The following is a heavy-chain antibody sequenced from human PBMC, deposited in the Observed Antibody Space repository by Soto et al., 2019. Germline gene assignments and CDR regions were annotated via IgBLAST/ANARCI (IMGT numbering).Heavy chain of an antibody. CDR1: GFTFNNYA. Sequence: EVQLLESGGGVVQPGGSLRLSCAASGFTFNNYALNWVRQAPGKGLEWVSSISGTGGSTFYAGSAKGRFTISRDNSKNTLFLQMTSLRAEDTAVYYYGKGNSKWGTGDAFDIWGQGTMVTVSS. CDR3: GKGNSKWGTGDAFDI. D-gene: IGHD7-27*01. J-gene: IGHJ3*02. CDR2: ISGTGGST. V-gene: IGHV3-23*01.